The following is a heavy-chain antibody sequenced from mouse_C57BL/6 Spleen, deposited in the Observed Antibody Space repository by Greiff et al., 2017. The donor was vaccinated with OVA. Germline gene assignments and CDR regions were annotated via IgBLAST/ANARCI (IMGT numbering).Heavy chain of an antibody. V-gene: IGHV1-22*01. D-gene: IGHD2-4*01. J-gene: IGHJ3*01. Sequence: EVQLQQSGPELVKPGASVKMSCKASGYTFTDYNMHWVKQSHGKSLEWIGYINPNNGGTSYNQKFKGKATLTVNKSSSTAYMELRSLTSEDSAVYYCARGGNDYDEEAWFAYWGQGTLVTVSA. CDR1: GYTFTDYN. CDR3: ARGGNDYDEEAWFAY. CDR2: INPNNGGT.